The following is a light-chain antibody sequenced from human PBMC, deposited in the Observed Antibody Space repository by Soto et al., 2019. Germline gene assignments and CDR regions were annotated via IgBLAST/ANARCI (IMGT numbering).Light chain of an antibody. CDR2: ALT. CDR1: SSDVGGYNY. V-gene: IGLV2-14*01. Sequence: ALTHPPSAPVSPGQSVTISCTGTSSDVGGYNYVSWYQQHPGKAPKLMIYALTDRPSGVSSRFSGSKSGNTASLTISGLQDEDEADRHCTTYPSSRSPFGPGTTETV. J-gene: IGLJ1*01. CDR3: TTYPSSRSP.